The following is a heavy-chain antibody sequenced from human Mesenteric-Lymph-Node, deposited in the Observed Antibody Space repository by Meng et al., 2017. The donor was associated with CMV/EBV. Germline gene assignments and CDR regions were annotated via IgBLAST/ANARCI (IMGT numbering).Heavy chain of an antibody. CDR2: ISTFNGNT. CDR1: GYTFAVYG. CDR3: ARSREAAIQSRYYFGMDV. D-gene: IGHD5-24*01. J-gene: IGHJ6*02. Sequence: ASVQVSCKASGYTFAVYGFNWVRQAPGQGPEWLGWISTFNGNTIYSEKLQGRITLTTDTATSTGYMELRSLSSDDTAVYYCARSREAAIQSRYYFGMDVWGQGTTVTVSS. V-gene: IGHV1-18*01.